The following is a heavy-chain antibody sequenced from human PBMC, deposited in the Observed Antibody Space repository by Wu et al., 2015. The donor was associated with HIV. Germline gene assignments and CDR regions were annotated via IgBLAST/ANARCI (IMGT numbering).Heavy chain of an antibody. J-gene: IGHJ3*02. CDR3: ARDYGSGLIIIPVMSFDI. D-gene: IGHD3-10*01. CDR1: GYTFTSYG. CDR2: MNTYNGNT. Sequence: QVQLVQSGAEVKKPGASVKVSCKASGYTFTSYGISWVRQAPGQGLEWMGWMNTYNGNTNYAQKFQGRVTMTTDTSTITAYMELRSLRSDDTAVYYCARDYGSGLIIIPVMSFDIWGKGQRSPSLQ. V-gene: IGHV1-18*01.